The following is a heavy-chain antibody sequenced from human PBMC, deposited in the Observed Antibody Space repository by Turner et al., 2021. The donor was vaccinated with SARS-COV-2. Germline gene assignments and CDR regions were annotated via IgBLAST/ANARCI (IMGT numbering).Heavy chain of an antibody. Sequence: QLQLQESGPGLVKPSETLSLTCTASGGPITDKSHYWVWIRQPPGKGLEWIGRKSYSGDSYYNPSLKSRVTISIDTCKNQFSLKLDSVTAKDTAVYYCARRAAAACRGNEYIHHWGQGTLVTVSS. J-gene: IGHJ1*01. CDR1: GGPITDKSHY. CDR3: ARRAAAACRGNEYIHH. V-gene: IGHV4-39*01. CDR2: KSYSGDS. D-gene: IGHD6-25*01.